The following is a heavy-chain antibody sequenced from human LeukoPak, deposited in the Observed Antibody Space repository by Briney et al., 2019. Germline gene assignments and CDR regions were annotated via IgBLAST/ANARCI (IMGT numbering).Heavy chain of an antibody. J-gene: IGHJ4*02. V-gene: IGHV4-61*02. D-gene: IGHD4-11*01. CDR2: IYTSGST. CDR1: GGSISSGSYY. Sequence: SQTLSLTCTVSGGSISSGSYYWSWIRQPAGKGLEWIGRIYTSGSTNYNPSLKSRVTISVDTSKNQFSLKLSSVTAADTAVYYCARRYSNYFFDYWGQGTLVTVSS. CDR3: ARRYSNYFFDY.